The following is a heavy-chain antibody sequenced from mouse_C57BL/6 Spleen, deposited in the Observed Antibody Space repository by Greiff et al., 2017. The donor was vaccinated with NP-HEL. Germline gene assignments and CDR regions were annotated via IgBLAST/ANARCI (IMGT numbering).Heavy chain of an antibody. CDR1: GFTFSSYA. Sequence: DVHLVESGGGLVKPGGSLKLSCAASGFTFSSYAMSWVRQTPEKRLEWVATISDGGSYTYYPDNVKGRFTISRDNAKNNLYLQMSHLKSEDTAMYYCARAGGTGAMDYWGQGTSVTVSS. CDR2: ISDGGSYT. J-gene: IGHJ4*01. CDR3: ARAGGTGAMDY. V-gene: IGHV5-4*01. D-gene: IGHD4-1*01.